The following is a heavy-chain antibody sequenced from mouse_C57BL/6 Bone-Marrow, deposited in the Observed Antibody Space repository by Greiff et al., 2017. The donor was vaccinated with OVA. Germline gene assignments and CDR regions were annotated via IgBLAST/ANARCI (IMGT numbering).Heavy chain of an antibody. Sequence: VKLMESGAELVKPGASVKMSCKASGYTFTTYPIEWMKQNHGKSLEWIGNFHPYNDDTKYNEKFKGKATLTVEKSSSTVYLELSRLTSDDSAVYYCARGYYYGSGFAYWGQGTLVTVSA. CDR1: GYTFTTYP. J-gene: IGHJ3*01. CDR3: ARGYYYGSGFAY. CDR2: FHPYNDDT. D-gene: IGHD1-1*01. V-gene: IGHV1-47*01.